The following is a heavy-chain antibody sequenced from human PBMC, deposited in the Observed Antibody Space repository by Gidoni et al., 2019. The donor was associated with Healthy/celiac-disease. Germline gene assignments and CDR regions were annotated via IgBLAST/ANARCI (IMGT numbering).Heavy chain of an antibody. D-gene: IGHD3-10*01. Sequence: QVQLQESGPGLVKPSETLSLTCTVSGGSISSYYWSWIRQPPGKGLEWIGYIYYSGSTNYNPSLKSRVTISVDTSKNQFSLKLSSVTAADTAVYYCARDMVTMVQGVPRRGKAFDIWGQGTMVTVSS. CDR3: ARDMVTMVQGVPRRGKAFDI. CDR1: GGSISSYY. V-gene: IGHV4-59*01. J-gene: IGHJ3*02. CDR2: IYYSGST.